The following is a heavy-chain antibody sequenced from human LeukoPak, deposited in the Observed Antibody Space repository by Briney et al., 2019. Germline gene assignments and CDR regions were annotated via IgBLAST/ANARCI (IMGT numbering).Heavy chain of an antibody. CDR2: IYHSGST. Sequence: SETLSLTCTVSGYSISSGYYWGWIRQPPGKGLEWIGSIYHSGSTYYNPSLKSRVTISVDTSKNQFSLKLSSVTAADTAVYYCAREYDSSGYYYVPSDAFDIWGQGTMVTVSS. CDR3: AREYDSSGYYYVPSDAFDI. CDR1: GYSISSGYY. J-gene: IGHJ3*02. D-gene: IGHD3-22*01. V-gene: IGHV4-38-2*02.